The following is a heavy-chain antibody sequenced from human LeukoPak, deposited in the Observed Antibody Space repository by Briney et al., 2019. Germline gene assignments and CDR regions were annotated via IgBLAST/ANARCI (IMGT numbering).Heavy chain of an antibody. J-gene: IGHJ3*02. Sequence: PWETLTLTCTVSGGSISSYSWTWIRQPPGKGLEWIGSIYYSGSTNYNPSLKSRVTISVDTSKNQFSLKLSSVTAADTAVYYCVIDRVLGAFDIWGQGTMVTVSS. D-gene: IGHD3-16*01. CDR3: VIDRVLGAFDI. CDR2: IYYSGST. V-gene: IGHV4-59*01. CDR1: GGSISSYS.